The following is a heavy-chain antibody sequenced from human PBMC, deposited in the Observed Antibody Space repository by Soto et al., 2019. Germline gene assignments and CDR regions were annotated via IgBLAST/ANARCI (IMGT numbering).Heavy chain of an antibody. V-gene: IGHV1-18*01. CDR1: GYMFISYG. D-gene: IGHD3-10*01. J-gene: IGHJ4*02. CDR3: VRDLDGSGSYYTDY. Sequence: GASVKVSCKASGYMFISYGINWVRQAPGQGLEWMGWISAYNGNTKYAQNLQGRVTMTTDTSTSTAYMEMRSLRSDDTAVYYCVRDLDGSGSYYTDYWGPGTPVTVSS. CDR2: ISAYNGNT.